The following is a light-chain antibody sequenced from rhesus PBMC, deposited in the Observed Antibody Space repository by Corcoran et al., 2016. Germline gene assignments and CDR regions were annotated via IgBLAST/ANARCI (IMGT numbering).Light chain of an antibody. J-gene: IGKJ4*01. CDR2: GAS. Sequence: EIVMTQSPATLSLSPGERATLSCRASQSVSSSLAWYQQKPGQAPKLLNYGASSRATGIPDRFRGRGSGTEVTLTISSLEPEDVGVYYCQQDYSWPLTFGGGTKVELK. CDR1: QSVSSS. V-gene: IGKV3-42*01. CDR3: QQDYSWPLT.